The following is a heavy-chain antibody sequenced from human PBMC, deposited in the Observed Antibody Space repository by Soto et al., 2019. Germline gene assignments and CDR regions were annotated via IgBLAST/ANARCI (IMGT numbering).Heavy chain of an antibody. CDR3: ARMRFGTVPHWFDP. D-gene: IGHD1-1*01. J-gene: IGHJ5*02. Sequence: SETLSLTCSVSSGHVVSGGYVSSGSYFWSWIRRPQGKDLEFIGYIYYSGKTSFNTSLKSRITMSLDTSKNQFSLNLSSVNPANTAVYYCARMRFGTVPHWFDPWGQGTLVTVSS. CDR1: GGYVSSGSYF. V-gene: IGHV4-61*01. CDR2: IYYSGKT.